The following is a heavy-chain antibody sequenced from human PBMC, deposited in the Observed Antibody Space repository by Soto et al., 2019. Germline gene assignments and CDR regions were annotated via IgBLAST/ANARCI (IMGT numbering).Heavy chain of an antibody. D-gene: IGHD6-13*01. CDR1: GFTFSSYA. J-gene: IGHJ6*02. V-gene: IGHV3-30-3*01. Sequence: QVQLVESGGGVVQPGRSLRLSCAASGFTFSSYAMHWVRQAPGKGLEWVAVISYDGSNKYYADSVKGRFTISRDNSKNTLYLQMNSLRAEDTAVYYCARVVAAAGIHYYYYGMDVWGQGTMVTV. CDR2: ISYDGSNK. CDR3: ARVVAAAGIHYYYYGMDV.